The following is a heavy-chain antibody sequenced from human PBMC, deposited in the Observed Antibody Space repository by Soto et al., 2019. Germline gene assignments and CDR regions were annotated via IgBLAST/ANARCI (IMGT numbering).Heavy chain of an antibody. CDR1: GGSISSYY. CDR3: ARGGVTGSPYNWLAS. D-gene: IGHD2-21*02. Sequence: SETLSLTCTVSGGSISSYYWSWIRQPPGKGLEWIGYIYYTGNTNDNPSLKSRVSLSVDTSKNQFSLRLTSVTAADTAVYYCARGGVTGSPYNWLASWGPGTLVTVSS. J-gene: IGHJ5*01. V-gene: IGHV4-59*01. CDR2: IYYTGNT.